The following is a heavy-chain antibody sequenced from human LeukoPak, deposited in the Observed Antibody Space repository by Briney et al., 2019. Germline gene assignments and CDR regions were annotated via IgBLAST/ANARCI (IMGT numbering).Heavy chain of an antibody. Sequence: PGGSLRLSCAASGFTFSSFDMSWVRQAPGKGLEWVLALSGSGGSKYYADSVKGRFTISRDNSKNNLYLQMNSRRAEDTAVYYCAKNASSYFEVYYFDYWGQGTLVTVSS. CDR3: AKNASSYFEVYYFDY. J-gene: IGHJ4*02. CDR2: LSGSGGSK. CDR1: GFTFSSFD. D-gene: IGHD3-9*01. V-gene: IGHV3-23*01.